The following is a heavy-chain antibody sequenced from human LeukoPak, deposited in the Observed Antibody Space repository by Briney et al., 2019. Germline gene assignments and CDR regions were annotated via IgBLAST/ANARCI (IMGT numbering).Heavy chain of an antibody. V-gene: IGHV3-30*02. D-gene: IGHD1-26*01. J-gene: IGHJ2*01. CDR1: GFSFTNYG. CDR3: AKGREIRSFYWDFDV. CDR2: IRYDGGQK. Sequence: GGSLRLSCAASGFSFTNYGMHWVRQAPGKGLEWVAFIRYDGGQKLYEDSVKGRFTISRDNSKNTMYLEIDSVTTEDAAMYYCAKGREIRSFYWDFDVWGRGTLVTVSS.